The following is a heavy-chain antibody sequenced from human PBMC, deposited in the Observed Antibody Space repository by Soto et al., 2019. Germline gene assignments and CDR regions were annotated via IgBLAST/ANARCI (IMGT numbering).Heavy chain of an antibody. D-gene: IGHD4-17*01. V-gene: IGHV4-4*07. J-gene: IGHJ4*02. CDR1: GGSISTYF. Sequence: PSETLSLTCTVSGGSISTYFWSWIRQPAGGGLEWIGRIYTTGSTNYNPSLKSRVTMSLDTSRNQFSLKLSSVTAADTAVYYCARGSNYGDYVRWGQGTLVTVSS. CDR2: IYTTGST. CDR3: ARGSNYGDYVR.